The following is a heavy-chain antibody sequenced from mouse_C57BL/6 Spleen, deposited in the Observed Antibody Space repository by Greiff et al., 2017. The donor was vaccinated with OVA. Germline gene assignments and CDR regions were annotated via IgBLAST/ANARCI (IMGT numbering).Heavy chain of an antibody. V-gene: IGHV2-5*01. D-gene: IGHD2-5*01. CDR2: IWRGGST. J-gene: IGHJ1*03. Sequence: QVQLKESGPGLVQPSQSLSITCTVSGFSLTSYGVHWVRQSPGKGLEWLGVIWRGGSTDYNAAFMSRLSITKDNSKSQVFFKMNSLQADDTAIYYCAKNSDSNYEYFDVWGTGTTVTVSS. CDR1: GFSLTSYG. CDR3: AKNSDSNYEYFDV.